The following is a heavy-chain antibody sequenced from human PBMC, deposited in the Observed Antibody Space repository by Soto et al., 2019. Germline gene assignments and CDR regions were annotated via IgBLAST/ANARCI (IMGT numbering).Heavy chain of an antibody. CDR3: ARTDSSGYYEGASYFDY. CDR2: IYHSGST. V-gene: IGHV4-38-2*01. CDR1: GYSISSGYY. Sequence: SETLSLTCAVSGYSISSGYYWGWIRQPPGKGLEWIGSIYHSGSTYYNPSLKSRVTISVDTSKNQFSLKLSSVTAADTAVYYCARTDSSGYYEGASYFDYWGQGTLVTVSS. D-gene: IGHD3-22*01. J-gene: IGHJ4*02.